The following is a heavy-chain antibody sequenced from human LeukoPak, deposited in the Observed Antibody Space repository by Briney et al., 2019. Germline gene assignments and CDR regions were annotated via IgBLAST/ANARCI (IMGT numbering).Heavy chain of an antibody. Sequence: GRSLRLSCAASGFTFDDYAMHWVRQAPGKGLEWVSGISWNSGSIGYADSVKGRFTISRDNARNSLYLQMNSLRAEDTAVYYCARVFDSSGYYRESEYFQHWGQGTLVTVSS. CDR2: ISWNSGSI. V-gene: IGHV3-9*01. CDR3: ARVFDSSGYYRESEYFQH. J-gene: IGHJ1*01. CDR1: GFTFDDYA. D-gene: IGHD3-22*01.